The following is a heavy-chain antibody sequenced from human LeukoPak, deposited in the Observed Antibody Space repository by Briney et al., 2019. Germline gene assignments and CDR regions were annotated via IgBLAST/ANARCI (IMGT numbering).Heavy chain of an antibody. J-gene: IGHJ4*02. CDR2: IRYDGSNK. D-gene: IGHD6-19*01. V-gene: IGHV3-30*02. Sequence: GRSLRLSCATSGFTFSSYGMHWVRQAPGKGLEWVAFIRYDGSNKYYADSVKGRFTISRDNSKNTLYLQMNSLRAEDTAVYYCAKGGIAVAGFDYWGQGTLVTVSS. CDR3: AKGGIAVAGFDY. CDR1: GFTFSSYG.